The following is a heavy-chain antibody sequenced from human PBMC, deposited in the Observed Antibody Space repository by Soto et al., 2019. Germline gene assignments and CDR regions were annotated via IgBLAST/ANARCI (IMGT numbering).Heavy chain of an antibody. D-gene: IGHD3-22*01. CDR1: GGTFSSYA. Sequence: QVQLVQSGAAVQNPGSSVKVSCKASGGTFSSYAISWVRQAPGQGLEWMGALIPIFSTANYAHKFQGRVTITADESTSTDYMELSSLRSEDTAVYYCAREPYDSSGYYTYWGQGTLVTVAS. CDR3: AREPYDSSGYYTY. J-gene: IGHJ4*02. V-gene: IGHV1-69*01. CDR2: LIPIFSTA.